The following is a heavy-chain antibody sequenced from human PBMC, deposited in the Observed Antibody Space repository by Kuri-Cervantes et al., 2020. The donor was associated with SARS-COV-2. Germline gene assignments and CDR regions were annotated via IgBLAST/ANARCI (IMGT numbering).Heavy chain of an antibody. CDR1: GFTFSSYA. CDR3: AKVGPGPYDSSGLSPDAFDI. Sequence: LSLTCAASGFTFSSYAMSWVRQAPGKGLEWVSAISGSGGSTYYADSVKGRFTISRDNSKNTLYLQMNSLRAEDTAVYYCAKVGPGPYDSSGLSPDAFDIWGQGTMVTVSS. V-gene: IGHV3-23*01. D-gene: IGHD3-22*01. CDR2: ISGSGGST. J-gene: IGHJ3*02.